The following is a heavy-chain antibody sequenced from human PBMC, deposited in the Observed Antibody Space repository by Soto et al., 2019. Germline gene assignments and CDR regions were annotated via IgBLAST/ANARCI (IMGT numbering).Heavy chain of an antibody. V-gene: IGHV3-23*01. J-gene: IGHJ6*02. CDR3: AKGKVAYDNSGLQYFYYFPMNV. Sequence: GGPLRLSGAAPVFTFSSYAMSWVRQAPGKGLEWVSAISGIGGSTYYADSVKGRFTISRDNSKNTLYLQMNSLRVEDTAVYYCAKGKVAYDNSGLQYFYYFPMNVWGQGTTVTVSS. CDR1: VFTFSSYA. D-gene: IGHD3-22*01. CDR2: ISGIGGST.